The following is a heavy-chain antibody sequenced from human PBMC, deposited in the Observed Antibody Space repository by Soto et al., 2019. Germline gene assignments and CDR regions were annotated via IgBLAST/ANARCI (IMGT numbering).Heavy chain of an antibody. CDR1: GFTFSSHW. D-gene: IGHD2-2*01. Sequence: EVQLVESGGGLVQPGGSLRLSCAASGFTFSSHWMHWVRQAPGKGLVWVSRLNSDGSSASYADSVKGRFTISRDNAKNTLYLHMNSLRDEDTAVYYCVRDREYQLLFTGGQGILVTVSS. J-gene: IGHJ4*02. CDR3: VRDREYQLLFT. V-gene: IGHV3-74*01. CDR2: LNSDGSSA.